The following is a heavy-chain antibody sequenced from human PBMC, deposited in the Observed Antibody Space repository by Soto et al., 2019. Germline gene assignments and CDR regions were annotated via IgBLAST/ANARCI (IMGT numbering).Heavy chain of an antibody. Sequence: GASVKVSCKASGYTFTAYYIHWVRQAPGQGLEWMGWINPNSGDTNYTQKFQGWVTMTRDTSISTAYMELSRLRSDDTAVYYCAKDGGSQWLARRPFDYWGQGTLVTVSS. CDR1: GYTFTAYY. V-gene: IGHV1-2*04. CDR2: INPNSGDT. D-gene: IGHD6-19*01. CDR3: AKDGGSQWLARRPFDY. J-gene: IGHJ4*02.